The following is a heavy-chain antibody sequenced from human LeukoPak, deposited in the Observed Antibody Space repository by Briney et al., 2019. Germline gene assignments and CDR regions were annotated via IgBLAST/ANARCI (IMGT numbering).Heavy chain of an antibody. J-gene: IGHJ3*02. CDR1: GGSISSGSYY. CDR3: AREAPTGERAFDI. CDR2: IYTSGST. Sequence: SQTLSLTCTVSGGSISSGSYYWSWIRQPVGKGLEWIGRIYTSGSTNYNPSLKSRVTISVDTSKNQFSLKLSSVTAADTAVYYCAREAPTGERAFDIWGQGTMVTVSS. V-gene: IGHV4-61*02. D-gene: IGHD1-1*01.